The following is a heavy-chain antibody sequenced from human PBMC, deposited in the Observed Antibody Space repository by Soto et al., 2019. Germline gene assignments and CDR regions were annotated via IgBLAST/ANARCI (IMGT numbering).Heavy chain of an antibody. CDR2: ISGSGGST. Sequence: GGSLRLSCAASGFTFSSYAMSWVRQAPGKGLEWVSAISGSGGSTYYADSVKGRFTISRDNSKNTLYLQMNSLRAEDTAVYYCAKANSYSSGWYEGWTGPYYYYYGMDVWGQGTTVTVSS. CDR3: AKANSYSSGWYEGWTGPYYYYYGMDV. CDR1: GFTFSSYA. V-gene: IGHV3-23*01. J-gene: IGHJ6*02. D-gene: IGHD6-19*01.